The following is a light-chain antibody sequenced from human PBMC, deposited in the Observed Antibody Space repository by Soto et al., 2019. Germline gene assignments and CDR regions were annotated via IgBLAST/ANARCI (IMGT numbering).Light chain of an antibody. CDR3: QHYKMYSPWT. Sequence: ALQLTQSPSSLSASVGYRFTITCRASQGISSNLAWYQQRPGKAPKLLIYDVSSLQSGVPSRFSGSGSGTEFTLTISSLQPDDFATYYCQHYKMYSPWTFGQGTTVDIK. CDR1: QGISSN. CDR2: DVS. V-gene: IGKV1-13*02. J-gene: IGKJ1*01.